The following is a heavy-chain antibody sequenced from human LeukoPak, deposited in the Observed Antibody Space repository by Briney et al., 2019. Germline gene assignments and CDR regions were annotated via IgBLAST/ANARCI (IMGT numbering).Heavy chain of an antibody. V-gene: IGHV4-34*01. CDR2: INHSGST. J-gene: IGHJ3*02. D-gene: IGHD2-15*01. CDR3: ARGSPDIVVVVAADAFDI. Sequence: PSETLSLTCAVYGGSFSGYYWSWIRQPPGKGLEWIGEINHSGSTYYNPSLKSRVTISVDTSKNQFSLKLSSVTAADTAVYYCARGSPDIVVVVAADAFDIWGQGTMVTVSS. CDR1: GGSFSGYY.